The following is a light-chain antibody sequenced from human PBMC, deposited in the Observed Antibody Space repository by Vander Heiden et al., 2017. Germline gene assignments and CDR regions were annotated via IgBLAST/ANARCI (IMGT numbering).Light chain of an antibody. Sequence: EIVLTQSPATLSLSPGERATLSCRASQSVSSYLAWYQQKPGQAPRLLIYDASNRDSGIPARCSGSGCGKDFTLTISSREPEDFAVYYCPQQSNWPPFTFGQGTKVEIK. CDR1: QSVSSY. J-gene: IGKJ2*01. CDR3: PQQSNWPPFT. CDR2: DAS. V-gene: IGKV3-11*01.